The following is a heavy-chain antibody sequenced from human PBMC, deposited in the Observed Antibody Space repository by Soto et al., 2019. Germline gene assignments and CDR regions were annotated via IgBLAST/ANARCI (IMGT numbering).Heavy chain of an antibody. Sequence: SETLSLTCAVYGGSFSGYYWSWIRQPPGKGLEWIGEINHSGSTNYNPSLKSRVTISVDTSKNQFSLKLSSVTAADTAVYYCARVSPRFRVVAATLHRWFDPWGQGTLVTVSS. J-gene: IGHJ5*02. V-gene: IGHV4-34*01. CDR1: GGSFSGYY. D-gene: IGHD2-15*01. CDR2: INHSGST. CDR3: ARVSPRFRVVAATLHRWFDP.